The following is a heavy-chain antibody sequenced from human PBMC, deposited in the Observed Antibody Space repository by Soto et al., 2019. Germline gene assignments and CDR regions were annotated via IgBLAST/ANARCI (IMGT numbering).Heavy chain of an antibody. CDR1: GYTFTTYD. Sequence: ASVKVSCKASGYTFTTYDMSWVRQAPGQGLEWMGRISTYNGNTNYPQSLQGRLTMTTDTSTTTAYMELRNLRSDDTAVYYCARDPYHVLMVNAPNLYGMDVWGQGTTVTVSS. CDR3: ARDPYHVLMVNAPNLYGMDV. V-gene: IGHV1-18*01. D-gene: IGHD2-8*01. J-gene: IGHJ6*02. CDR2: ISTYNGNT.